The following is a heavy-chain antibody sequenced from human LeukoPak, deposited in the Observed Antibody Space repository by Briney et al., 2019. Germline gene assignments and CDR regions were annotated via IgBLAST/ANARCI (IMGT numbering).Heavy chain of an antibody. CDR2: ISSSSSTI. CDR1: GFTFSSYS. D-gene: IGHD6-6*01. J-gene: IGHJ3*02. Sequence: GSLRLSCAASGFTFSSYSMNWVRQAPGKGLEWVSYISSSSSTIYYADSVKGRFTISRDNAKNSLYLQMNSLRAEDTAVYYCARGGVAARPHDAFDIWGQGTMVTVSS. V-gene: IGHV3-48*01. CDR3: ARGGVAARPHDAFDI.